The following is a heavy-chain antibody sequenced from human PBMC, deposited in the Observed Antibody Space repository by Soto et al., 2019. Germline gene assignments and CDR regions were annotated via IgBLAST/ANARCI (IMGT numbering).Heavy chain of an antibody. CDR3: AKGAPTGTFFDY. D-gene: IGHD3-10*01. J-gene: IGHJ4*02. CDR2: IRTKTDEEAT. CDR1: GFTFNYAW. Sequence: EVQLVESGGGLVKPGESLRLSCTASGFTFNYAWMSWVRQAPGKGLEWVARIRTKTDEEATDYAAPVKGRFSVSRDDSKNTVHLQMNSLKTEDTAVYYCAKGAPTGTFFDYWGQGILVTVSS. V-gene: IGHV3-15*01.